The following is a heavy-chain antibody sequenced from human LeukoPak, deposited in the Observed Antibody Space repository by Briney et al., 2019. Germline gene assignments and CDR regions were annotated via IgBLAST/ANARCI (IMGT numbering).Heavy chain of an antibody. CDR2: ISYDGSNK. CDR3: AKPSFGGSYYFFDY. CDR1: GFTFSSYG. J-gene: IGHJ4*02. D-gene: IGHD2-15*01. V-gene: IGHV3-30*18. Sequence: PGGSLRLSCAASGFTFSSYGMHWVRQAPGKGLEWVAVISYDGSNKYYADPVKGRFTISRDNSKNTLYLQMNSLRAEDTAVYYCAKPSFGGSYYFFDYWGQGTLVTVSS.